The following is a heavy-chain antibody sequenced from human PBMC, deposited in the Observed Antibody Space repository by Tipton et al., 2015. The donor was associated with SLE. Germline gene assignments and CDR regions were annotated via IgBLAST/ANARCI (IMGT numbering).Heavy chain of an antibody. Sequence: TLSLTCTVSGGSITSSSYYWGWIRQPPGMGLEWIGSIYFTGNTYYNPSLKSRVSFFLDTSKNQFSLRLTSVTAADTAVYVCARGFTSTCYDHWGQGSLVTVSS. CDR1: GGSITSSSYY. CDR2: IYFTGNT. D-gene: IGHD2-2*01. J-gene: IGHJ5*02. V-gene: IGHV4-39*07. CDR3: ARGFTSTCYDH.